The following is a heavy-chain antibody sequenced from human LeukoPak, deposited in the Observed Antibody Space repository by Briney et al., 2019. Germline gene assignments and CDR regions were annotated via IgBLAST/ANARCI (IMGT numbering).Heavy chain of an antibody. J-gene: IGHJ3*02. CDR3: ARDYYYDSSGGSGAFDI. D-gene: IGHD3-22*01. CDR1: GFTVSSNY. CDR2: IYSGGST. V-gene: IGHV3-66*02. Sequence: AGSLRLSCAPSGFTVSSNYMSWVRQAPGKGLEWVSVIYSGGSTYYADSVKARFTISRDNSKNTLYLQMNSLRVEDTAVYFCARDYYYDSSGGSGAFDIWGQGTMVTVSS.